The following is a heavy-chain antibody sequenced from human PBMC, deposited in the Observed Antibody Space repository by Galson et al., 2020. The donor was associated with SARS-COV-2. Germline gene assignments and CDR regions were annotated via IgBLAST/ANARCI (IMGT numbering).Heavy chain of an antibody. CDR3: ARTLFAGYESGEKNHYYYYYMDV. CDR2: MNPHRGNP. V-gene: IGHV1-8*01. CDR1: GYNFIGKD. D-gene: IGHD5-12*01. Sequence: GESLKISCKPSGYNFIGKDINWVRQATGQGLEWMGWMNPHRGNPGYAQKFQGRVTMTRNTSTSTAYMELSGLRSEDTAIYYCARTLFAGYESGEKNHYYYYYMDVWGQGTTVTVSS. J-gene: IGHJ6*03.